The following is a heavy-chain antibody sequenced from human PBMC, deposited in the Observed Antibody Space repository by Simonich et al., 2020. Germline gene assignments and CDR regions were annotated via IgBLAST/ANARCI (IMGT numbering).Heavy chain of an antibody. CDR3: ARPRITIFGVVKGAFDI. J-gene: IGHJ3*02. CDR2: NNPNSGGT. Sequence: QVQLVQSGAEVKKPGASVKVSCKASGYTFTGYYMHWVRQAPGQGLEWMGWNNPNSGGTNDAQKFQGRVTMTRDTSSSTAYMELSRLRSDDTAVYYCARPRITIFGVVKGAFDIWGQGTMVTVSS. D-gene: IGHD3-3*01. CDR1: GYTFTGYY. V-gene: IGHV1-2*02.